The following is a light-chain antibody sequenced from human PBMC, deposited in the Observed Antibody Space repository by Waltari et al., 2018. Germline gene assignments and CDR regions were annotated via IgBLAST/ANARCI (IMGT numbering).Light chain of an antibody. J-gene: IGLJ3*02. CDR3: SSYTSSSTWV. CDR1: TSDVGGYKY. V-gene: IGLV2-14*01. CDR2: DVS. Sequence: QSALTQPASVSGSPGQSITISSPGTTSDVGGYKYFSWYQQHPGKAPKLMIYDVSKRPSGVSNRFSGSKSGNTASLTISGLQAEDEADYYCSSYTSSSTWVFGGGTKLTVL.